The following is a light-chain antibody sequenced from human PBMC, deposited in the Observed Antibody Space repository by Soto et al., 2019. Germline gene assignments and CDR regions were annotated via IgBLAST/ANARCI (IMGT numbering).Light chain of an antibody. CDR2: GAS. J-gene: IGKJ3*01. Sequence: EVVLTQSPATLSLSPGERATLSCRASQSVSTYLAWYQQKPGQPPRLLIYGASNRATGTPARFSGSGSGTDFPLAIRSLEPEDFAVYYCHQRSNWPPFTFGPGTKVAIK. V-gene: IGKV3-11*01. CDR1: QSVSTY. CDR3: HQRSNWPPFT.